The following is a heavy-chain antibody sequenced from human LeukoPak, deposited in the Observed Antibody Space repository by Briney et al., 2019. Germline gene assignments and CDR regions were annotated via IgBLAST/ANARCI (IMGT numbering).Heavy chain of an antibody. CDR2: ISSSSSYI. J-gene: IGHJ5*01. Sequence: GGSLRLSCAASGFSFSDSTMNWVRQAPGKGLEWVSSISSSSSYIYYADSVKGRFTISRDNANKSLYLQMNSLRAEDTAVFYCAREADGYNSNWLDSWGQGTLVTVSS. V-gene: IGHV3-21*01. CDR3: AREADGYNSNWLDS. CDR1: GFSFSDST. D-gene: IGHD5-24*01.